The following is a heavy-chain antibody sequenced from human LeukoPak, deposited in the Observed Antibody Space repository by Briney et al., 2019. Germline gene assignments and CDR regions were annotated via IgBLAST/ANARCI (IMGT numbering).Heavy chain of an antibody. D-gene: IGHD3-16*01. CDR2: ISYDGSNK. Sequence: GRSLRLSCAASGFTFSSYAMHWVRQAPDKGLEWVAFISYDGSNKYNADSLKGRFTISRDNSRNTLYLQMNSLRAEDTAVYYCARGGGVGDFDAFDIWGQGTMVTVSS. CDR3: ARGGGVGDFDAFDI. CDR1: GFTFSSYA. J-gene: IGHJ3*02. V-gene: IGHV3-30-3*01.